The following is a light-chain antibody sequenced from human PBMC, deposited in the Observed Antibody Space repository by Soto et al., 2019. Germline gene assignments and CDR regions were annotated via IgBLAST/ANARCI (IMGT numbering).Light chain of an antibody. CDR2: KTS. Sequence: DIQMTQSPSTLSASVGDRVSITCRASQSLNSWLAWYQQKPGKAPKLLIYKTSTLESGVPSRFSGSRSGTEFTLTISSLQPDDFATYYCQQYNSYSWTFGQGTKVDIK. CDR3: QQYNSYSWT. CDR1: QSLNSW. J-gene: IGKJ1*01. V-gene: IGKV1-5*03.